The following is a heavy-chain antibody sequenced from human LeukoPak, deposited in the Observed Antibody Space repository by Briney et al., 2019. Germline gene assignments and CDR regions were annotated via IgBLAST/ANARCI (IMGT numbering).Heavy chain of an antibody. D-gene: IGHD1-26*01. CDR2: ISSSGSTI. V-gene: IGHV3-11*01. CDR3: MGDGWELLTVSGDY. CDR1: GFTFSDYY. J-gene: IGHJ4*02. Sequence: PGGSLRLSCAASGFTFSDYYMSWIRQAPGRGLEWVSYISSSGSTIYYADSVKGRFTISRDNAKNSLYLQMNSLKTEDTAVYYCMGDGWELLTVSGDYWGQGTLVTVSS.